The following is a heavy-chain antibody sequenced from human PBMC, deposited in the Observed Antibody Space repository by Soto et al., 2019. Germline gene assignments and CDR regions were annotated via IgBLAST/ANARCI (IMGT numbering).Heavy chain of an antibody. CDR1: GGSISSYY. CDR2: IYYSGST. CDR3: ARLGHVYYYDSSGYREYFQH. V-gene: IGHV4-59*01. J-gene: IGHJ1*01. D-gene: IGHD3-22*01. Sequence: QVQLQESGPGLVKPSETLSLTCTVSGGSISSYYWSWIRQPPGKGLEWIGYIYYSGSTTYNPSLRSRVTLSVDTSKNQFSLKLSSVTAADTAVYYCARLGHVYYYDSSGYREYFQHWGQGTLVTVSS.